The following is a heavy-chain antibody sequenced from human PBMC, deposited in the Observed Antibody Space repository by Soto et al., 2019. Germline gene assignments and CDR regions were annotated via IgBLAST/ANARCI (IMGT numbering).Heavy chain of an antibody. CDR1: GGSISSGGYS. Sequence: QLQLQESGSGLVKPSQTLSLTCAVSGGSISSGGYSWSWIRQPPGKGLEWIGYIYHSGSTYYNPSPKSRGTXSXDXXKDQGSRKLRSVTSADTAVYYCARAGGLGAAAADCWGQGTLVPVSS. CDR3: ARAGGLGAAAADC. CDR2: IYHSGST. V-gene: IGHV4-30-2*01. D-gene: IGHD6-25*01. J-gene: IGHJ4*02.